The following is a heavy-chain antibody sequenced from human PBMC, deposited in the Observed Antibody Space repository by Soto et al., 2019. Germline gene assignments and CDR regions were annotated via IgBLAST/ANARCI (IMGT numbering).Heavy chain of an antibody. J-gene: IGHJ4*02. CDR2: IIPTFGTA. CDR3: ARGGSDIVATRNIYFDY. CDR1: GGTFSNYA. V-gene: IGHV1-69*01. Sequence: QVQLVQSGAEVKKPGSSVKVSCKASGGTFSNYAISWVRQAPGQGLECMGGIIPTFGTANYAQKFQGRVTITADESTSTDYMELSSLRSEDTAVYYCARGGSDIVATRNIYFDYWGQGTLVTVSS. D-gene: IGHD5-12*01.